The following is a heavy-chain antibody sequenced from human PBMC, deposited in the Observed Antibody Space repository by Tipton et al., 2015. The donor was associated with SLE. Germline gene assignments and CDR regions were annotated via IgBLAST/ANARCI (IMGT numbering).Heavy chain of an antibody. Sequence: TLSLTCSVSGISIIGYYWTWIRQPPGKGLEWIGSIYYTGTTSYNPSLKSRLTISVDTSKNQFSLRVSSVTAADTAVYYCAKDDNAGAYFFDHWGQGALASVPS. J-gene: IGHJ4*02. D-gene: IGHD1-1*01. CDR3: AKDDNAGAYFFDH. V-gene: IGHV4-59*12. CDR2: IYYTGTT. CDR1: GISIIGYY.